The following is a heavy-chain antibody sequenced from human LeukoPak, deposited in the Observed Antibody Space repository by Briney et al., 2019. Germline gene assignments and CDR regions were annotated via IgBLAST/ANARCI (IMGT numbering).Heavy chain of an antibody. CDR1: GFTFSNYA. D-gene: IGHD6-13*01. Sequence: PGGYLRLSCAASGFTFSNYAMSWVRQAPGKGLEWFTVISGLGGSTYYADSVKGPFAISRDNSKSTLWLQMNSLRADDTAIYYCARDVEARISAAGTFDYWGQGSLVTVSS. CDR2: ISGLGGST. CDR3: ARDVEARISAAGTFDY. V-gene: IGHV3-23*01. J-gene: IGHJ4*02.